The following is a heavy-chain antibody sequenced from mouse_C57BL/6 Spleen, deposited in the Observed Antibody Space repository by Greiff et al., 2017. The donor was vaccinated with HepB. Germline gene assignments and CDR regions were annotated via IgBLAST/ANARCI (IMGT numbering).Heavy chain of an antibody. CDR3: ARWGYDGVDY. D-gene: IGHD2-2*01. CDR2: IYPGDGDT. J-gene: IGHJ2*01. Sequence: VKLVESGAELVKPGASVKISCKASGYAFSSYWMNWVKQRPGKGLEWIGQIYPGDGDTNYNGKFKGKATLTADKSSSTAYMQLSSLTSEDSAVYFCARWGYDGVDYWGQGTTLTVSS. V-gene: IGHV1-80*01. CDR1: GYAFSSYW.